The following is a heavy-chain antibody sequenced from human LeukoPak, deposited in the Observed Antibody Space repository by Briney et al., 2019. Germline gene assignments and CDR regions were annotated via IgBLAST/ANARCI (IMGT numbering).Heavy chain of an antibody. CDR2: IKQDGSEK. D-gene: IGHD1-26*01. CDR1: GFMLSGYW. Sequence: GGSLRLSCEASGFMLSGYWMSWVRQAPGKGLEWVANIKQDGSEKFYVDSVKGRFTISRDNAKNSLYLQMNSLRAEDTAVYYCARSVGAAFGHWDQGTLVTVSS. V-gene: IGHV3-7*04. J-gene: IGHJ4*02. CDR3: ARSVGAAFGH.